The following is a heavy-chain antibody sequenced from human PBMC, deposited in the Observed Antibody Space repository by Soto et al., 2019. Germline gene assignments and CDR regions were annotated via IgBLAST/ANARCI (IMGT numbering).Heavy chain of an antibody. D-gene: IGHD3-22*01. CDR3: AREIPYYYVNSGYPGAGYYGMDV. Sequence: ASLKVSCKASGYTFTSYGISWVRQAPGQGLEWMGWISAYNGNTNYAQKLQGRVTMTTDTSTSTTYMELRSLRSDDTAVYYCAREIPYYYVNSGYPGAGYYGMDVWGQGTTITVSS. CDR2: ISAYNGNT. J-gene: IGHJ6*02. V-gene: IGHV1-18*04. CDR1: GYTFTSYG.